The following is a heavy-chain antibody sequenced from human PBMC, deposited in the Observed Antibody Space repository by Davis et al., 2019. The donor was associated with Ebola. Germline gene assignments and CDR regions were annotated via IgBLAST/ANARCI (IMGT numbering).Heavy chain of an antibody. Sequence: GESLKISCAASGFSFSSCSMNWVRQAPGKGLEWVSSISSSSTYRYYVDSVKGRFTISRDNAKNSLYLQMNSLRAEDTAVYYCASVTGVFGFYFDYWGQGSLVTVSS. CDR3: ASVTGVFGFYFDY. V-gene: IGHV3-21*06. CDR1: GFSFSSCS. J-gene: IGHJ4*02. CDR2: ISSSSTYR. D-gene: IGHD6-19*01.